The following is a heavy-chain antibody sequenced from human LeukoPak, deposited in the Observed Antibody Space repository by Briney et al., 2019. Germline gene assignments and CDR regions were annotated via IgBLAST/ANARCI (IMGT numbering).Heavy chain of an antibody. CDR1: GGSFSGYY. D-gene: IGHD2-2*01. Sequence: SETLSLTCAVYGGSFSGYYWSWIRQPPGKGLEWMGEINHSGSTNYNPSLRSRVTISVDTSKNHFSLRLSSVTAADTAVYYCARECSSYFAYWGQGALVTVSS. CDR2: INHSGST. CDR3: ARECSSYFAY. J-gene: IGHJ4*02. V-gene: IGHV4-34*01.